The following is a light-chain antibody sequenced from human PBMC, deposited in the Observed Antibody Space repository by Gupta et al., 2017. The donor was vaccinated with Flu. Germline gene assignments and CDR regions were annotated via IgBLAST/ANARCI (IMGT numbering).Light chain of an antibody. J-gene: IGLJ1*01. Sequence: QSAPRQPSSASGTPGPTVSIAWSAASSNIGGYFVYWYHQVHGLAPKLLMTRNDERSSGGAGRVSGSKSGTSGALDISGLRSEAEGHYYCAAWDDSLSAYRFGTGTEVTVL. CDR2: RND. CDR3: AAWDDSLSAYR. CDR1: SSNIGGYF. V-gene: IGLV1-47*01.